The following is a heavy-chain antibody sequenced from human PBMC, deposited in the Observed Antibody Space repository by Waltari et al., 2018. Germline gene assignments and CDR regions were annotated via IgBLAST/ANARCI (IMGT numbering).Heavy chain of an antibody. D-gene: IGHD3-3*01. CDR1: GYTFTGYY. CDR3: ARERSRFLEWWINPGAFDI. Sequence: QVQLVQSGAEVKKPGASVQVSCKASGYTFTGYYMHWVRQAPGHGLEWMGRINPNSGGTNYAQKFQGRVTMTRDTSISTAYMELSRLRSDDTAVYYCARERSRFLEWWINPGAFDIWGQGTMVTVSS. J-gene: IGHJ3*02. V-gene: IGHV1-2*06. CDR2: INPNSGGT.